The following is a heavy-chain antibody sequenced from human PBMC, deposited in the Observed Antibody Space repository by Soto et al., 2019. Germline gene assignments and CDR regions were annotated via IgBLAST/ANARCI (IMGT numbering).Heavy chain of an antibody. D-gene: IGHD3-16*01. CDR2: INPNSGGT. V-gene: IGHV1-2*02. J-gene: IGHJ6*02. CDR3: ARRLRPSYGMDV. CDR1: GYTFPGYY. Sequence: ASVKVFCKASGYTFPGYYMPWVRQAPGQGLEWMGWINPNSGGTNYAQKLQGRVTMTRDTSISTAYMELSRLRSDDTAVYYCARRLRPSYGMDVWGQGTTGTVSS.